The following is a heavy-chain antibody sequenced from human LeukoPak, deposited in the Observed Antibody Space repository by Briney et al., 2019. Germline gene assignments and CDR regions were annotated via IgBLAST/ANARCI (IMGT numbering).Heavy chain of an antibody. CDR2: IYWDDNT. CDR3: AHHDESSGYFFAFQH. CDR1: GFSLSTSGLA. D-gene: IGHD3-22*01. Sequence: SGPTLVKPTQTLTLTCTFSGFSLSTSGLAVAWIRQPPGKALEWLALIYWDDNTRYSPSLKNRLTITKDSSKNQVVLTMTNIDFVDTATYYCAHHDESSGYFFAFQHWGQGTLVTVSS. V-gene: IGHV2-5*02. J-gene: IGHJ1*01.